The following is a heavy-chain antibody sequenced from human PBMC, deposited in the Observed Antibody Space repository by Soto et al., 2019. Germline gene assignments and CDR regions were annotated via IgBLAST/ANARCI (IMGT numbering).Heavy chain of an antibody. D-gene: IGHD6-6*01. J-gene: IGHJ5*02. CDR3: ARGGRSSSSVRWFDP. CDR1: GFTFSSYA. Sequence: QVQLVESGGGVVQPGRSLRLSCAASGFTFSSYAMHWVRQAPGKGLEWVAVISYDVSNKYYADSVKGRFTISRDNSKNTLYLQMNSLRAEDTAVYYCARGGRSSSSVRWFDPWGQGTLVTVSS. V-gene: IGHV3-30-3*01. CDR2: ISYDVSNK.